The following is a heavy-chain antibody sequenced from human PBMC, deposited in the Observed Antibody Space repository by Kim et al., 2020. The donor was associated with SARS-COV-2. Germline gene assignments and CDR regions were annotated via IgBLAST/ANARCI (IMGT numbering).Heavy chain of an antibody. CDR2: IYTSGST. CDR3: ARGPPVPLDRRWFDP. V-gene: IGHV4-4*07. D-gene: IGHD2-2*01. CDR1: GGSISSYY. J-gene: IGHJ5*02. Sequence: SETLSLTCTVSGGSISSYYRSWIRQPAGKGLEWIGRIYTSGSTNYNPAPKSRDTMSVDTAKNQFSLKLSSVTAADTPVYYCARGPPVPLDRRWFDPWGQGTLVTVSS.